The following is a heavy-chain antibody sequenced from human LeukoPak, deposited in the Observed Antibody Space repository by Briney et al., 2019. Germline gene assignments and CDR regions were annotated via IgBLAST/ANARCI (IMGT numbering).Heavy chain of an antibody. CDR1: GGTFSSYA. Sequence: GASVKVSCKASGGTFSSYAISWVRQAPGQGLEWMGRIIPILGIANYAQKFQGRVTITADKSTSTAYMELSSPRSEDTAVYYCASDPIAARPRPFDCWGQGTLVTVSS. CDR2: IIPILGIA. V-gene: IGHV1-69*04. CDR3: ASDPIAARPRPFDC. D-gene: IGHD6-6*01. J-gene: IGHJ4*02.